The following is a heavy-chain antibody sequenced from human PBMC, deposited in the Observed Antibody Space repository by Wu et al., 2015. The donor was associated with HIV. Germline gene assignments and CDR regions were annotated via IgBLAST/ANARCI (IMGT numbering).Heavy chain of an antibody. V-gene: IGHV1-46*01. Sequence: QVQLVQSGAEVKKPGASVKVSCKASGYTFTSYYMHWVRQAPGQGLEWMGIINPSGGSTSYAQKFQGRVTMTRDTSTSTVYMELSSLRSEDTAVYYCARDEGYYGSGSYKNNWFDPWGQGTLVTVSS. D-gene: IGHD3-10*01. CDR1: GYTFTSYY. CDR2: INPSGGST. CDR3: ARDEGYYGSGSYKNNWFDP. J-gene: IGHJ5*02.